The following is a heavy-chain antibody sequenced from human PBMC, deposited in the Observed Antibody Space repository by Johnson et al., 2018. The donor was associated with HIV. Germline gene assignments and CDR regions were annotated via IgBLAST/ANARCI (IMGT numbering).Heavy chain of an antibody. J-gene: IGHJ3*02. V-gene: IGHV3-23*04. CDR3: AKLPGSGYYLDAFDI. D-gene: IGHD3-22*01. CDR2: IIGSGGTT. Sequence: VQSVESVGGVVRPGGFLRLSCAASGFTFSSYAMRWVRQAPGKGLEWVSVIIGSGGTTYYADSMKGRFPISRDNSKNTLYLQMNSLRAEDTAVYDCAKLPGSGYYLDAFDIWGQGTMVTVSS. CDR1: GFTFSSYA.